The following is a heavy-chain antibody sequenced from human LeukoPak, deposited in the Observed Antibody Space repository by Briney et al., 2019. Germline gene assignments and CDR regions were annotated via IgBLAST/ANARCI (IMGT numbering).Heavy chain of an antibody. CDR1: GYTFTSYD. CDR2: MNPNSGNT. Sequence: EASVKVSCKASGYTFTSYDINWVRQATGQGLEWMGWMNPNSGNTGYAQKFQGRVTMTRNNSISTAYMELSSLRSEDTAVYCCARGWASGSYRKSGFDYWGQGTLVTVSS. J-gene: IGHJ4*02. CDR3: ARGWASGSYRKSGFDY. V-gene: IGHV1-8*01. D-gene: IGHD3-10*01.